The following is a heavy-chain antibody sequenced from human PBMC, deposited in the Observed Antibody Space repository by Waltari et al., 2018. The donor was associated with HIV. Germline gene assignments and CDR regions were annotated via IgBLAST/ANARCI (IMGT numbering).Heavy chain of an antibody. CDR3: ARGPEYSSLDY. CDR2: INPSGST. CDR1: GGSFSGYY. Sequence: QVQLQQWGAGLLKPSETLSLTCAVYGGSFSGYYWSWIRQPPGKGLEWIGEINPSGSTNYNPSLKSRVTISVDTSKNQFSLKLSSVTAADTAVYYCARGPEYSSLDYWGQGTLVTVSS. D-gene: IGHD6-6*01. J-gene: IGHJ4*02. V-gene: IGHV4-34*01.